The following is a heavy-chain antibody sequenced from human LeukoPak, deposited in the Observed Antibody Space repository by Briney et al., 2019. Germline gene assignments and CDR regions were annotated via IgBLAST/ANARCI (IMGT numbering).Heavy chain of an antibody. CDR3: ARARGYSGYNDAFDI. Sequence: PGGSLRLSCAASGFTFSPYNMNWVRQTPGKGLEWVSSISRSSSYIYYADSVKGRFTISRDNAKNSLFLQMNSLRAEDTAVYYCARARGYSGYNDAFDIWGQGTMVTVSS. V-gene: IGHV3-21*01. D-gene: IGHD5-12*01. J-gene: IGHJ3*02. CDR1: GFTFSPYN. CDR2: ISRSSSYI.